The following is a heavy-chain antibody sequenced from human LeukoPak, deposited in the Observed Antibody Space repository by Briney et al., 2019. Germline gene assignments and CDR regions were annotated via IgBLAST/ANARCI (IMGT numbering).Heavy chain of an antibody. V-gene: IGHV3-21*01. D-gene: IGHD6-19*01. J-gene: IGHJ6*03. CDR1: GFPFSSYR. CDR3: ARDEGLAVAGTSRTYYYYMDV. Sequence: GGSLRLSCAASGFPFSSYRTKWVRQAPGEGLEWVSSIISSSYINYADSVKGRFTISRDNAKNSLYLQMNSLRAEDTAVYYCARDEGLAVAGTSRTYYYYMDVWGKGTTVTVSS. CDR2: IISSSYI.